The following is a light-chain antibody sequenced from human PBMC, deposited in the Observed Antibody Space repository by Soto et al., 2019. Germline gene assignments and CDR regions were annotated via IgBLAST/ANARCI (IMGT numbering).Light chain of an antibody. CDR3: QQYNSYS. J-gene: IGKJ1*01. V-gene: IGKV1-9*01. Sequence: IQLTQSPSSLSASVGDRVTVICRASQGIGTYLVWYQQKRGKAPTVLIYASSTLQTGVPSRFSGSGSGTEFTLTISSLQPDDFATYYCQQYNSYSFGQGTKVDIK. CDR2: ASS. CDR1: QGIGTY.